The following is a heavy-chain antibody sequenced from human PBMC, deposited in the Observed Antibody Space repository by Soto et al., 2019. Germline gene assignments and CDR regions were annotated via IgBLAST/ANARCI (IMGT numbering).Heavy chain of an antibody. CDR1: GGTFSSYA. D-gene: IGHD3-22*01. CDR2: IIPIFGTA. V-gene: IGHV1-69*13. CDR3: ARAPYYYDSSGYYPIDY. J-gene: IGHJ4*02. Sequence: SVKVSCKASGGTFSSYAISWVRQAPGQGLEWMGGIIPIFGTANYAQKFQGRVTITADESTSTAYMELSSLRSEDTAVYYCARAPYYYDSSGYYPIDYWGQGTLVTVSS.